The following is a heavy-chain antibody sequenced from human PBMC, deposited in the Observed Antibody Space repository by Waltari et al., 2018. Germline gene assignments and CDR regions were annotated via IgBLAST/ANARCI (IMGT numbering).Heavy chain of an antibody. J-gene: IGHJ4*02. CDR3: ARTLRYFDWLPYCFDF. D-gene: IGHD3-9*01. CDR1: GFTFSSYW. CDR2: IKQYGSEK. Sequence: EVQLVESGGGLVQPGGSLRLSCTASGFTFSSYWMSWVRQAPGKGLEWVANIKQYGSEKYYVDSVKGRFTISRDNAKNSLYLQMNSLRAEDTAIYYCARTLRYFDWLPYCFDFWGQGTLVTVSS. V-gene: IGHV3-7*01.